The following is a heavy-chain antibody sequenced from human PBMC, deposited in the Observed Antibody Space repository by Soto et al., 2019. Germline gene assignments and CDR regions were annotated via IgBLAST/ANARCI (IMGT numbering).Heavy chain of an antibody. D-gene: IGHD4-17*01. Sequence: QVQLVQSGAEVKKPGASVKVSCKASGYTFTSYGISWVRQAPGQGLEWMGWISAYNGNTNYAQNLQGRVTMTTDTSTSTAYMELRSLRSDDTAVYYCARGPPTVVTVTGGVWYFDYWGQGTLVTVSS. CDR3: ARGPPTVVTVTGGVWYFDY. CDR2: ISAYNGNT. V-gene: IGHV1-18*01. CDR1: GYTFTSYG. J-gene: IGHJ4*02.